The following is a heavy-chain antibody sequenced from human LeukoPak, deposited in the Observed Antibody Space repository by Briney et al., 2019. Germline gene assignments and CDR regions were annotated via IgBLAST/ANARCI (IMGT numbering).Heavy chain of an antibody. CDR2: INHSGST. J-gene: IGHJ6*02. V-gene: IGHV4-34*01. CDR1: GGSFSGYY. CDR3: ARLMDV. Sequence: PSETLSHNCAVYGGSFSGYYWSWIRQPPGKGLEWIGEINHSGSTNYNPSLKSRVTISVDTSKNQFSLKLSSVTAADTAVYYCARLMDVWGQGTTVTVSS.